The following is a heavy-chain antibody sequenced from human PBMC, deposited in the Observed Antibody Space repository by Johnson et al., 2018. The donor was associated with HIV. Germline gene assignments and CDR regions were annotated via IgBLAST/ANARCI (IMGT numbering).Heavy chain of an antibody. Sequence: VQLVESGGGLVQPGRSLRLSCAASGFTFDDYAMNWVRQAPGKGLEWVSGFSWNSGRFGAADSVKGRITISRDNDKKFLYLQMNSLRAEDTALYYWAASGGVGSSWSAAFDIWGQGTMVTVSS. CDR2: FSWNSGRF. CDR3: AASGGVGSSWSAAFDI. J-gene: IGHJ3*02. V-gene: IGHV3-9*01. D-gene: IGHD6-13*01. CDR1: GFTFDDYA.